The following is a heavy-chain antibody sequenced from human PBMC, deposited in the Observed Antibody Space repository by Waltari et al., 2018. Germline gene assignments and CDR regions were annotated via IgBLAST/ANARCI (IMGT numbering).Heavy chain of an antibody. CDR2: ITHSGSP. D-gene: IGHD2-21*01. Sequence: QVLLQQWGAGLLKPSETLSLTCAVYGGSFNFYYWSWIRQPPGEGLAWIGEITHSGSPNYNPSLKSRVSISVDTPNNQFSLKLTSVTAADTAAYYCARRGYCGIDCYSNYFDFWGQGTLVTVSS. V-gene: IGHV4-34*01. CDR3: ARRGYCGIDCYSNYFDF. CDR1: GGSFNFYY. J-gene: IGHJ4*02.